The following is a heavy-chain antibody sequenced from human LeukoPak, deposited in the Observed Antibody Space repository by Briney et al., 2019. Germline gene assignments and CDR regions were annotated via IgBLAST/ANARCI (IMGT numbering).Heavy chain of an antibody. CDR1: GFTFNSYS. J-gene: IGHJ4*02. CDR3: TRGMLRQPPDY. Sequence: GDLSLSCAASGFTFNSYSMHWVRQSPGKGLEWVTAISDDENYKFCADSVKGRFTISRDNSKNTLYLQMNSLRVEDTAIYYCTRGMLRQPPDYWGQGMLVTVSS. D-gene: IGHD3-10*02. V-gene: IGHV3-30-3*01. CDR2: ISDDENYK.